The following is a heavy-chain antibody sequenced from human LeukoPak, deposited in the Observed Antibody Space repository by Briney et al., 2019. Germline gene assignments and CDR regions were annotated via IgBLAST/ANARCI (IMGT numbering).Heavy chain of an antibody. CDR3: AXXXXXXXVSXRESHYHYYYGMDV. CDR2: IYATGDT. CDR1: GGSINNFY. V-gene: IGHV4-4*07. J-gene: IGHJ6*02. Sequence: SETLSLTCSVSGGSINNFYWTWIRQPAGKGLEWIGRIYATGDTNYNPSLKSRLTLSIDTSKNQFSLKLNSVTAADTALYFCAXXXXXXXVSXRESHYHYYYGMDVWGRGATVTVSS.